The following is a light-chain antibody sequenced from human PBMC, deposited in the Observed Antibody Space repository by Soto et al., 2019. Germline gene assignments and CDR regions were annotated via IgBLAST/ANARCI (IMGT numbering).Light chain of an antibody. CDR1: QSVSRF. Sequence: EIVLTQSPATLSLSPGERDTLSCRASQSVSRFLTWYQQKPGQAPRLLIYDASNRATGIPARFSGSGSGTDFTLTISSLEPEDFAVYYCQQRSNWPWTFGQGTKV. CDR3: QQRSNWPWT. J-gene: IGKJ1*01. CDR2: DAS. V-gene: IGKV3-11*01.